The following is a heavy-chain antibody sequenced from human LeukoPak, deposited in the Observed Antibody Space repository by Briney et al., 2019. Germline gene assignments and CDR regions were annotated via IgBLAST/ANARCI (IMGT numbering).Heavy chain of an antibody. CDR3: ARDRDAINRAFDI. J-gene: IGHJ3*02. CDR1: GFTVSSNY. CDR2: IYSGGST. V-gene: IGHV3-53*01. D-gene: IGHD5-24*01. Sequence: GGSLRLSCAASGFTVSSNYMSWVRQAPGKGLEWVSVIYSGGSTYYADSVKGRFTISRDNSKNTLYLQVNSLRAEDTAVYYCARDRDAINRAFDIWGQGTMVTVSS.